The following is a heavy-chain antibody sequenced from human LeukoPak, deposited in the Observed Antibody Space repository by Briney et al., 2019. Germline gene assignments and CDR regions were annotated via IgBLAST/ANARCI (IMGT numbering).Heavy chain of an antibody. CDR1: GFTFSSDA. CDR2: ITSRGGST. D-gene: IGHD3-22*01. J-gene: IGHJ4*02. Sequence: GGSLRLSCAVSGFTFSSDAMSWVRQAPGKGLEWVSRITSRGGSTHYADSVKGRFTVSRDNSKNTLYLQMNSLRDEDTAVYYCAKSVGYFDDWGQGTLVTVSS. CDR3: AKSVGYFDD. V-gene: IGHV3-23*01.